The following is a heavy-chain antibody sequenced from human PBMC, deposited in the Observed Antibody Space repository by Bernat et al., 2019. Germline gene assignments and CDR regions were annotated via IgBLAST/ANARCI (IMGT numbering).Heavy chain of an antibody. Sequence: QVQLVESGGGVVQPGRSLRLSCAASGFTFSSFGIHWVRQAPGKGLEWVAVIWYDGSNKYYADSVQGRFTISRDNSKNTVELQMDSLRAEDTAVYYCARLGSRWSIVYWGQGTLVTVSS. CDR1: GFTFSSFG. CDR2: IWYDGSNK. J-gene: IGHJ4*02. D-gene: IGHD6-13*01. CDR3: ARLGSRWSIVY. V-gene: IGHV3-33*01.